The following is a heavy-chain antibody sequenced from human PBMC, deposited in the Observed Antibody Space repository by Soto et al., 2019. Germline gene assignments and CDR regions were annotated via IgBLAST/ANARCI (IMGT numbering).Heavy chain of an antibody. CDR2: INPKSGGT. CDR1: GYSFTDYR. J-gene: IGHJ6*02. Sequence: ASVKVSCKASGYSFTDYRIHWVRQAPGQGLEWLGRINPKSGGTSTAQKFQGWVTMTTDTSISTASMELTRLTSDDTAIYYCARGDSTDCSNGVCSFFYNHDMDAWG. CDR3: ARGDSTDCSNGVCSFFYNHDMDA. D-gene: IGHD2-8*01. V-gene: IGHV1-2*04.